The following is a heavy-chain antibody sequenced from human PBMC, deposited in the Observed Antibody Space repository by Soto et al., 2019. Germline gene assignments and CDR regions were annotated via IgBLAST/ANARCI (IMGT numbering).Heavy chain of an antibody. V-gene: IGHV1-8*01. D-gene: IGHD2-15*01. Sequence: ASVKVSCKASGYTFTSYDINCVRQATGQGLEWMGWMNPNSGNTGYAQKFQGGVTMTRNTSISTAYMELSSLRSEDTAVYYCASLYCSGGSCYGVGDYWGQGTLVTSPQ. CDR3: ASLYCSGGSCYGVGDY. J-gene: IGHJ4*02. CDR2: MNPNSGNT. CDR1: GYTFTSYD.